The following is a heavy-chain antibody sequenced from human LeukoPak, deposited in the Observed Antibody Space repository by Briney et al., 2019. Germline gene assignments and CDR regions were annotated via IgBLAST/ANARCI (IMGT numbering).Heavy chain of an antibody. Sequence: GGSLRLSCAASGFTFSSYWMTWVRQGPGKGLEWVVNIKPGGSEKCYVDSVKGRFTISRDNAKNSLYLQMNNLRAGDTAGLYWAGRGGGGKGSPWFDYWGQGTLVTVSS. J-gene: IGHJ4*02. CDR2: IKPGGSEK. CDR3: AGRGGGGKGSPWFDY. V-gene: IGHV3-7*03. CDR1: GFTFSSYW. D-gene: IGHD3-16*01.